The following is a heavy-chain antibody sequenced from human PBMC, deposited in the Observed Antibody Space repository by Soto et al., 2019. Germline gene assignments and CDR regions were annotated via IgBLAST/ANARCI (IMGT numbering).Heavy chain of an antibody. Sequence: QLQLQESGSGLVKPSQTLSLTCAVSGGSISSGGYSWSWIRQPPGKVLEWIGYIYHSGSNYFNPCLMRRFSIAVDGSKNQFSVKLSSVTAADKDVCYCARASTTVTTLDYWGQGTLVTVSS. V-gene: IGHV4-30-2*01. CDR1: GGSISSGGYS. CDR2: IYHSGSN. J-gene: IGHJ4*02. CDR3: ARASTTVTTLDY. D-gene: IGHD4-17*01.